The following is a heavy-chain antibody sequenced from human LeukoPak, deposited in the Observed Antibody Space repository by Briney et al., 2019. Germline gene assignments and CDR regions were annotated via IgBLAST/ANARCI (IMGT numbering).Heavy chain of an antibody. CDR1: GYTFTSYY. V-gene: IGHV1-46*01. CDR2: INPSGGST. J-gene: IGHJ5*02. Sequence: GASVKVSCKASGYTFTSYYMHWVRQAPGQGLEWMGIINPSGGSTSYAQKFQGRVTMTRDTSTSTVYMELSSLRSEDTAVYYCARSLLTADTPYNWFDPWGQGTLVTVSS. CDR3: ARSLLTADTPYNWFDP. D-gene: IGHD6-13*01.